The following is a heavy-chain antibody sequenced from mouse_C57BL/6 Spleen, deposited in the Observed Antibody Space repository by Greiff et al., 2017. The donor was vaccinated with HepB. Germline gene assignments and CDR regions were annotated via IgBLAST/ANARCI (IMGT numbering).Heavy chain of an antibody. D-gene: IGHD1-1*01. J-gene: IGHJ2*01. CDR2: INPGSGGT. CDR1: GYAFTNYL. V-gene: IGHV1-54*01. Sequence: QVQLQQSGAELVRPGTSVKVSCKASGYAFTNYLIEWVKQRPGQGLEWIGVINPGSGGTNYNEKFKGKATLTADKSSSTAYMQLSSLTSDDSAVYFCARCLYYYGSSLYYDYWDQGTTLTVSS. CDR3: ARCLYYYGSSLYYDY.